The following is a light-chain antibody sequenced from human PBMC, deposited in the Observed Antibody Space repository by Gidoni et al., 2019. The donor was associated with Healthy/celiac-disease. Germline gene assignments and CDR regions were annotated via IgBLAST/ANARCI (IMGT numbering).Light chain of an antibody. J-gene: IGKJ4*01. Sequence: EIVLTQSAATLSLSPGERATISGRASQSVMSYLAWYKHKPGQAPRLLIYDASNRATGIPTRFSGSWSGTDFTLTISSLEPEDFAVYYCQQRSNWPLTFGGGTKVEIK. CDR1: QSVMSY. CDR3: QQRSNWPLT. V-gene: IGKV3-11*01. CDR2: DAS.